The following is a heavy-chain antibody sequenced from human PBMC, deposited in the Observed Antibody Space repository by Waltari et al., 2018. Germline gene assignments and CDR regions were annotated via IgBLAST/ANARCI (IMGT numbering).Heavy chain of an antibody. Sequence: QLQLQESGPGLVKPSEPLSLTCTVSGGPISRSSYYWGWVRQPPGKGAGWIGSSYYSWSTYLHPSLKSRVPITVDMSENQFSLKLTSVTAAETALYYCARHPYYFDSRGYSGPLNYWGQGTLVTVSS. V-gene: IGHV4-39*01. J-gene: IGHJ4*02. D-gene: IGHD3-22*01. CDR3: ARHPYYFDSRGYSGPLNY. CDR1: GGPISRSSYY. CDR2: SYYSWST.